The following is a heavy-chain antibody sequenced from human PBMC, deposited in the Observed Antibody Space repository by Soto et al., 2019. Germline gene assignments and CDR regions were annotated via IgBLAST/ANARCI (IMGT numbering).Heavy chain of an antibody. CDR1: GFTLSSYA. D-gene: IGHD4-17*01. CDR3: AKSSSGLREYFDY. V-gene: IGHV3-30-3*02. CDR2: TSYDGLNT. J-gene: IGHJ4*02. Sequence: PGGSLRLSCAASGFTLSSYAMRWVRQAPGKGLEWVAVTSYDGLNTFYRDSVKGRFTISRDTSKNTLNLQMNSLKSEDTAVYYCAKSSSGLREYFDYWGRGTLVTVSS.